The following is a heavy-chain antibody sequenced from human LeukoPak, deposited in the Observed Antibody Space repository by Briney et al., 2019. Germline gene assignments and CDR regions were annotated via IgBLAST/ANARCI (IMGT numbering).Heavy chain of an antibody. CDR2: IRSKAYGGTT. D-gene: IGHD3-10*01. J-gene: IGHJ4*02. CDR1: GFTFGDYA. V-gene: IGHV3-49*04. Sequence: GGSLRLSCTASGFTFGDYAMSWVRQAPGKGLEWVGFIRSKAYGGTTEYAASVKGRFTISRDDSKSIAYLQMNSLKTEDTAVYYCTRGRWFGELLLGVFDYWGQGTLVTVSS. CDR3: TRGRWFGELLLGVFDY.